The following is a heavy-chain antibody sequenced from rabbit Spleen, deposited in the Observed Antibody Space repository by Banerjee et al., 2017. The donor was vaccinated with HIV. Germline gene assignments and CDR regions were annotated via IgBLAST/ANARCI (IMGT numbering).Heavy chain of an antibody. CDR1: GFSFSNKAV. CDR2: IDTGSSGFT. Sequence: QEQLVESGGGLVKPEGSLKLSCKASGFSFSNKAVMCWVRQAPGKGLEWIACIDTGSSGFTYFATWVSGRFSISRENTQNTVYLQLNSLTVADTATYFCVRGASGSGYYSLWGQGTLVTVS. CDR3: VRGASGSGYYSL. D-gene: IGHD1-1*01. J-gene: IGHJ4*01. V-gene: IGHV1S45*01.